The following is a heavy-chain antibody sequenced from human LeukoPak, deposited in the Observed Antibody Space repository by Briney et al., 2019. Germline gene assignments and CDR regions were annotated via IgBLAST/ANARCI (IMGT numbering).Heavy chain of an antibody. V-gene: IGHV4-34*01. J-gene: IGHJ6*02. CDR1: GGSFSGYY. CDR2: INHSGST. CDR3: ARIGPGLGWSETPHYYYGMDV. D-gene: IGHD3-16*01. Sequence: SETLSLTCAVYGGSFSGYYWSWIRQPPGKGLEWIGEINHSGSTNYNPSLKSRVTISVDTSKNQCSLKMSSVTAADTAVYYCARIGPGLGWSETPHYYYGMDVWGQGTTVTVSS.